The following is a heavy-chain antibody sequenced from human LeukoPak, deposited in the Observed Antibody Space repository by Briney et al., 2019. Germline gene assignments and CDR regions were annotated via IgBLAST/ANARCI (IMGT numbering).Heavy chain of an antibody. CDR3: ARDLYYGSGSYQTFDY. V-gene: IGHV4-59*01. D-gene: IGHD3-10*01. CDR2: IYYSGST. CDR1: GGSISSFY. J-gene: IGHJ4*02. Sequence: SETLSLTCTVSGGSISSFYWSWIRQPPWKGLEWIGYIYYSGSTYYNPSLKSRVTISVDTSKNQFSLRLNSVTAADTAVYYCARDLYYGSGSYQTFDYWGQGTLVTVSS.